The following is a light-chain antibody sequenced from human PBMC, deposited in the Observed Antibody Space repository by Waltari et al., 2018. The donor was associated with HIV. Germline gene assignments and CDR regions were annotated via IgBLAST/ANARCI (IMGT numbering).Light chain of an antibody. J-gene: IGKJ3*01. CDR1: QSVLYSSSSKNY. CDR2: WAS. V-gene: IGKV4-1*01. Sequence: DIVMAPSPDSLVVALGERAATNCKSIQSVLYSSSSKNYLAWYKQKPGQSPKLLIYWASTRESGVPDRFSGGGSGTDFTLTISSLQAEDVAVYYCQQYYSLPFTFGPGTKVDIK. CDR3: QQYYSLPFT.